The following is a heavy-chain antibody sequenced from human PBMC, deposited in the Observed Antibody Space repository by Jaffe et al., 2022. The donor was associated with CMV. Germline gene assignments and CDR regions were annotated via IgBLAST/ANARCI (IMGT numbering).Heavy chain of an antibody. CDR1: GGSISSYY. CDR2: IYYSGST. Sequence: QVQLQESGPGLVKPSETLSLTCTVSGGSISSYYWSWIRQPPGKGLEWIGYIYYSGSTNYNPSLKSRVTISVDTSKNQFSLKLSSVTAADTAVYYCAREKGYFAQEGGANWFDPWGQGTLVTVSS. J-gene: IGHJ5*02. CDR3: AREKGYFAQEGGANWFDP. D-gene: IGHD6-13*01. V-gene: IGHV4-59*01.